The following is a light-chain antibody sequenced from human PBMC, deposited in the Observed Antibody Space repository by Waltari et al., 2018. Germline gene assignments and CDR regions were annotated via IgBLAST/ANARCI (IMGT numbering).Light chain of an antibody. V-gene: IGLV7-46*01. CDR3: MLFYGGVRL. J-gene: IGLJ3*02. CDR1: TGAVTSGHY. CDR2: DPN. Sequence: QAVVTQEPSLTVSPGGTVTLTCGSSTGAVTSGHYPYWFQQKPGPAPRTLIYDPNNKPSWTPAGFAGSLLGGIAALTLSGAQPEDEADYYCMLFYGGVRLFGRGTKLTVL.